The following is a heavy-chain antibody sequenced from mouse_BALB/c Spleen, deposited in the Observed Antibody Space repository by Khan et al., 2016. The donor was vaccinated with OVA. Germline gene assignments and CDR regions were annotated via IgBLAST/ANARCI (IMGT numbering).Heavy chain of an antibody. CDR1: GYAFSNYW. D-gene: IGHD2-14*01. J-gene: IGHJ3*01. V-gene: IGHV1-80*01. CDR3: GKSGYDYFAY. CDR2: IYPGDGAT. Sequence: VQLQQSGAELVRPGSSVKISCKASGYAFSNYWMNWVQQRPGQGLEWIGLIYPGDGATNFNGKLRGTATMTADTSSSTSYMQLSSLPSEDSAVDFCGKSGYDYFAYWGQGTLVTVSA.